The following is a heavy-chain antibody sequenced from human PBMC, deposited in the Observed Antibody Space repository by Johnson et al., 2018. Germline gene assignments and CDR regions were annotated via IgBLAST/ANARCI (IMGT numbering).Heavy chain of an antibody. J-gene: IGHJ4*02. V-gene: IGHV3-72*01. CDR1: GFTFSGHY. CDR3: ARVYGDTWVDNYFDY. CDR2: IRNKINSYAT. Sequence: VQLVESGGGLVQPGGSLRLSCAASGFTFSGHYMDWVRQAPGKGLECVGLIRNKINSYATEYAASVKGRFTISRDDSKNSLYLQMNRLTTDDTAVYFCARVYGDTWVDNYFDYWGQGTRVTVSS. D-gene: IGHD5-12*01.